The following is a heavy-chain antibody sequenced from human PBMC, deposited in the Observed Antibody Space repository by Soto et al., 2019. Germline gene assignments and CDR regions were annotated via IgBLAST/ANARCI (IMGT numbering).Heavy chain of an antibody. CDR2: INEDSTYI. D-gene: IGHD3-9*01. CDR3: VRDLGRYFRSGYMDL. J-gene: IGHJ6*03. Sequence: EVQLVESGGGLVKPGGSLRLSCTASGFAFNTYSMNWVRQAPGKGLEWVSSINEDSTYIYYADSLRGRITISRDNAKDSLFLQMNSLRPDDTAVYYCVRDLGRYFRSGYMDLWGDGATVTVFS. V-gene: IGHV3-21*02. CDR1: GFAFNTYS.